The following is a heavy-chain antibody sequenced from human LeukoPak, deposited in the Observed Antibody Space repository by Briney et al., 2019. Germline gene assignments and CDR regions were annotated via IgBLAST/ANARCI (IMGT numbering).Heavy chain of an antibody. J-gene: IGHJ6*03. CDR2: INHSGST. CDR3: ARGGGLDYYYYYMDV. D-gene: IGHD6-6*01. CDR1: GGSFSGYY. Sequence: SETLSLTCAVYGGSFSGYYWSWIRQPPGKGLEWIGEINHSGSTNYNPSLKSRVTISVDTSKNQFSLKLSSVTAADTAVYYCARGGGLDYYYYYMDVWGKGTTVTVSS. V-gene: IGHV4-34*01.